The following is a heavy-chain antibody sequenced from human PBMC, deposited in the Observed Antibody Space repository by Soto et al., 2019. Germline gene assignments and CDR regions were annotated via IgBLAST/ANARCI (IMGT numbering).Heavy chain of an antibody. V-gene: IGHV4-30-2*01. D-gene: IGHD3-10*01. Sequence: PSETLSLTCAVSGGSISSGGYSWSWIRQPPGKGLEWIGYIYHSGSTYYNPSLKSRVTISVDTSKNQFSLKLSSVTAADTAVYYCARVTVGFDYWGQGTLVTVSS. CDR3: ARVTVGFDY. CDR2: IYHSGST. J-gene: IGHJ4*02. CDR1: GGSISSGGYS.